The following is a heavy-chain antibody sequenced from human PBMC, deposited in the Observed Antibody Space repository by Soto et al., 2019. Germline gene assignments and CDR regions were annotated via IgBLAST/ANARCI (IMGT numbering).Heavy chain of an antibody. CDR1: SGSISSSNW. CDR2: IYHSGST. V-gene: IGHV4-4*02. Sequence: ASETLSLTCAVSSGSISSSNWWSWVRQPPGKGLEWIGEIYHSGSTNYNPSLKSRVTISVDKSKNQFSLKLSSVTAADTAVYYCARVGVLLWFGESMGNWSDPWGQGTLVTVSS. J-gene: IGHJ5*02. CDR3: ARVGVLLWFGESMGNWSDP. D-gene: IGHD3-10*01.